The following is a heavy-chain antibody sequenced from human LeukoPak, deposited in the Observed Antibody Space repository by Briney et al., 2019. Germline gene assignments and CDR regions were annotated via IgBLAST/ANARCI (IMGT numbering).Heavy chain of an antibody. J-gene: IGHJ4*02. CDR2: IRGNADTT. CDR3: AKTGDRDGLDY. CDR1: GFIFNNYG. V-gene: IGHV3-23*01. Sequence: GGALRLSCAASGFIFNNYGMSWVRQAPGKGLEWVSAIRGNADTTYYADSVKGRFTIFRDNYNNMLYLQMNSLRVEDTAVYYCAKTGDRDGLDYWGQGTLVTVSS. D-gene: IGHD5-24*01.